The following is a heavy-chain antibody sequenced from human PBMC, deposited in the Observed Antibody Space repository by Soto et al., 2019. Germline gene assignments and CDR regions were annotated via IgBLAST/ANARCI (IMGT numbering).Heavy chain of an antibody. Sequence: EVQLLESGGGLVQPGGSLRLSCAASGFTFSSYAMSWVRQAPGKGLEWVSAISGSGGSTYYADSVKGRFTISRDNSKNTLYLHMNSLRAEDTAVYYCATIPHSSSWYLDAFDIWGQGTMVTVSS. V-gene: IGHV3-23*01. D-gene: IGHD6-13*01. J-gene: IGHJ3*02. CDR2: ISGSGGST. CDR3: ATIPHSSSWYLDAFDI. CDR1: GFTFSSYA.